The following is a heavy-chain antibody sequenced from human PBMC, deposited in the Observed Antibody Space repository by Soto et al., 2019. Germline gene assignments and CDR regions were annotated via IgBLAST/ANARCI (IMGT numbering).Heavy chain of an antibody. J-gene: IGHJ6*02. CDR3: ARDLWGNNCYSRYYYYAMDV. CDR1: RFTFSDYY. V-gene: IGHV3-11*06. Sequence: QVQLVESGGGLVKPGGSLRLSCAASRFTFSDYYMSWIRQAPGKGLEWISYISTTGSYTNYADSVKGRFTISRDNAKNSLYLQMNSLRCEDMAVYYCARDLWGNNCYSRYYYYAMDVWGQATTVTVYS. CDR2: ISTTGSYT. D-gene: IGHD2-21*02.